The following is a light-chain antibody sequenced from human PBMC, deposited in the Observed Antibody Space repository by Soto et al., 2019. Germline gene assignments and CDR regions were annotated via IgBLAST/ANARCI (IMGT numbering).Light chain of an antibody. CDR1: SSDVGGYNS. V-gene: IGLV2-14*03. J-gene: IGLJ1*01. CDR3: GTYAPSTTPHYV. CDR2: DVS. Sequence: QSALTQPASVSGSPGQSITISCTGTSSDVGGYNSVSWYQHHPGKAPKLMIFDVSDRPSGVSSRFSGSKSGNTASLTISGLQAEDGAVNYWGTYAPSTTPHYVFGPVT.